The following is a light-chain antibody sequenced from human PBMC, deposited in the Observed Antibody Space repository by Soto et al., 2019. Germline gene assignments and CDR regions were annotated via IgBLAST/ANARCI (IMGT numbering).Light chain of an antibody. J-gene: IGLJ3*02. CDR2: LNSDGSH. V-gene: IGLV4-69*01. CDR1: SGHSSYA. CDR3: QTWATGIRV. Sequence: QLVLTQSPSASASLGASVKLTCTLSSGHSSYAIAWHQHQPGKGPRYLMNLNSDGSHTKGDGIPDRFSGSSSGAERYLTISSLHSEDEADYYCQTWATGIRVFGGGTKLTVL.